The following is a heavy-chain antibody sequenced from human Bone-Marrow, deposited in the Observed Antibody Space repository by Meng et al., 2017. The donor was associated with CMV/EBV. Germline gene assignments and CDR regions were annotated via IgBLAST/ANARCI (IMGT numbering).Heavy chain of an antibody. Sequence: GESLKISCAASGFTFSSYWMNWVRQAPGKGLEWVANIKQDGSEKYYGDSVKGRFTISRDNAKNSLYLQMNSLRAEDTAVYYCAREGGYSYGVYFDYWGQGTLVTVSS. J-gene: IGHJ4*02. V-gene: IGHV3-7*01. CDR1: GFTFSSYW. D-gene: IGHD5-18*01. CDR3: AREGGYSYGVYFDY. CDR2: IKQDGSEK.